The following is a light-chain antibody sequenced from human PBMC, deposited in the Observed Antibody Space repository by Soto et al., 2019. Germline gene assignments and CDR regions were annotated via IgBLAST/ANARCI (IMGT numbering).Light chain of an antibody. J-gene: IGKJ2*02. V-gene: IGKV3-11*01. CDR3: QQRSNWPRT. Sequence: EIVLTQSPATLSLSPGERATLSCRASQSVSSSLAWYQQKPGQAPRLPIYDASNRATGIPAKFSGSGSGTDFTLTISSLEPEDFAVYYCQQRSNWPRTFGQGTKLEI. CDR1: QSVSSS. CDR2: DAS.